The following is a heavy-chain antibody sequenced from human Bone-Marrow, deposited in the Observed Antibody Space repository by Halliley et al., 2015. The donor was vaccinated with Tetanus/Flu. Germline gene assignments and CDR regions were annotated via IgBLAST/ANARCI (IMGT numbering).Heavy chain of an antibody. J-gene: IGHJ4*01. Sequence: SVIYSGLTTYYADSVKGRFPIPRDSSMNTLYLQMNSLRAEDAAMYYCARALTGDKGSKGFGYWGQGTLLSVSS. V-gene: IGHV3-53*01. D-gene: IGHD1-20*01. CDR2: IYSGLTT. CDR3: ARALTGDKGSKGFGY.